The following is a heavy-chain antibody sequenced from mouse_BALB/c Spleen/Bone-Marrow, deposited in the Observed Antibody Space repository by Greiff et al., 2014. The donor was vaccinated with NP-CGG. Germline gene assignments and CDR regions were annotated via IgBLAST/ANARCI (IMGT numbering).Heavy chain of an antibody. CDR2: IRNKANGYTT. J-gene: IGHJ2*01. Sequence: EVNLVESGGGLVQPGGSLRLSCATSGFTFTDYYMSWVRQPPGKALEWLGFIRNKANGYTTEYSASVKGRFTISRDNSQSILYLQMNTLRAEDSATYYCARYGYDYFDYWGQGTTLTVSS. V-gene: IGHV7-3*02. D-gene: IGHD2-2*01. CDR1: GFTFTDYY. CDR3: ARYGYDYFDY.